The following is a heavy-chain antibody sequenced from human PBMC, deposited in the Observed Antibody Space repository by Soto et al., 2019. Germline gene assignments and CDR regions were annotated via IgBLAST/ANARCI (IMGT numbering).Heavy chain of an antibody. J-gene: IGHJ6*02. D-gene: IGHD4-17*01. V-gene: IGHV4-38-2*02. CDR3: ARVTMVIRDSDHFGVDV. CDR2: ISHTGTT. CDR1: GFPISSPYS. Sequence: SETLSLTCLVSGFPISSPYSWVWIRQPPGNGLGWIGSISHTGTTSYSPSLTSRVSISVDTSKNQVSLKLTSVTAADTAVYFCARVTMVIRDSDHFGVDVWGHGTTVTVSS.